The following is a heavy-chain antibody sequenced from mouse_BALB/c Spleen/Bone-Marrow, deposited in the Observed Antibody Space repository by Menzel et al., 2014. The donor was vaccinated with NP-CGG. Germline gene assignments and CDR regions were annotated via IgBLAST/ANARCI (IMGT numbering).Heavy chain of an antibody. CDR1: GYSITSDYA. CDR3: AKTGTRYYFDY. V-gene: IGHV3-2*02. J-gene: IGHJ2*01. Sequence: VQLQQSGPGLVKPSQSLSLTCTVTGYSITSDYAWNLIRQFPGNKLEWLGYISYSGSTSYNPSLKSRISITRDTSKNQFFRQLNSVTTEDTATYYCAKTGTRYYFDYWGQGTTLTVSS. CDR2: ISYSGST. D-gene: IGHD4-1*01.